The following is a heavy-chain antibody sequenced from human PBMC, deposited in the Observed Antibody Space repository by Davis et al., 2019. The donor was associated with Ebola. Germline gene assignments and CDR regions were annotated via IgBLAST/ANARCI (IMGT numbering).Heavy chain of an antibody. D-gene: IGHD2-15*01. CDR2: IYSGGST. CDR3: AIPDCSGANCYSVYIKN. J-gene: IGHJ4*02. CDR1: GFTVSSNY. Sequence: GESLKISCAASGFTVSSNYMSCVRQAPGKGLEWVSVIYSGGSTYYADSVKGRFTISRDNSKNTLYLQMNSLRAEDTAVYYCAIPDCSGANCYSVYIKNWGQGTLVTVSS. V-gene: IGHV3-66*01.